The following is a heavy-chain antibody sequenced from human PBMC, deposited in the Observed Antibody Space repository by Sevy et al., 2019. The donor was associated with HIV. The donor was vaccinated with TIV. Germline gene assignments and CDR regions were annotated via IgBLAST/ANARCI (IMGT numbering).Heavy chain of an antibody. Sequence: GGSLRLSCAASGFTFSRDWMTWVRQAPGKGLEWVAKIKADGSETYSVDSVKGRFSISRDNAKNALYLQMNSLRAEDTVVYYCASGANDLYIWGQGTLVTVSS. CDR3: ASGANDLYI. J-gene: IGHJ4*02. V-gene: IGHV3-7*01. CDR2: IKADGSET. CDR1: GFTFSRDW. D-gene: IGHD3-3*01.